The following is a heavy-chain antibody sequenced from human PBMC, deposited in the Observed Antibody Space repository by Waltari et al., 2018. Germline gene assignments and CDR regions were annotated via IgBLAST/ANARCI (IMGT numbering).Heavy chain of an antibody. CDR1: GGSISSGDYY. V-gene: IGHV4-30-4*08. Sequence: QVQLQESGPGLVKPSQTLSLTCTVSGGSISSGDYYWSWIRQPPGKGLEWIGYIYYSGSTYYKPSLKSRVTISVDTSKNQFSLKLSSVTAADTAVYYCATSSSIAARPGAFDIWGQGTMVTVSS. CDR3: ATSSSIAARPGAFDI. J-gene: IGHJ3*02. CDR2: IYYSGST. D-gene: IGHD6-6*01.